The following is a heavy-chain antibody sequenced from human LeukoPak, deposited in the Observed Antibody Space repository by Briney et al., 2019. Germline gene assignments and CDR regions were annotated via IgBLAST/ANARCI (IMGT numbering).Heavy chain of an antibody. Sequence: PGRSLRLSCAASGFTFSNYGMHWVRQAPGKGLEWVAVISYDGSNKYYADSVKGRFTISRDNSKNTLYLQMNSLRAEDTAVYYCARERSSGWDAAFDIWGQGTMVTVSS. CDR2: ISYDGSNK. V-gene: IGHV3-30*19. CDR3: ARERSSGWDAAFDI. CDR1: GFTFSNYG. J-gene: IGHJ3*02. D-gene: IGHD6-19*01.